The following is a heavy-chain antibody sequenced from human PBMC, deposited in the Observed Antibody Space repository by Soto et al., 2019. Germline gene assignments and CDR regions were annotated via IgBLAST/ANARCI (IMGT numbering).Heavy chain of an antibody. CDR1: GGTFSRHA. J-gene: IGHJ4*02. V-gene: IGHV1-69*06. CDR2: IIPIFGTA. Sequence: QVQLVQSGAEVRKPGSSVKVSCKASGGTFSRHAISWVRQAPGQGLEWMGGIIPIFGTANHAQKFQGRVTSIADKSTSTVYMELSSLRSEDTAMYYCARGWGYDSNDYYYAYWGQGTLVIVSS. D-gene: IGHD3-22*01. CDR3: ARGWGYDSNDYYYAY.